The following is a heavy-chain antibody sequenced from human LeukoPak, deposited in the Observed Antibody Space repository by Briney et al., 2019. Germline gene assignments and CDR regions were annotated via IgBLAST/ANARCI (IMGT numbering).Heavy chain of an antibody. D-gene: IGHD1-26*01. CDR1: GGSISDYY. V-gene: IGHV4-59*01. CDR2: IHSTGRT. CDR3: VRDRGAS. J-gene: IGHJ4*02. Sequence: SETLSLTCTVSGGSISDYYWSWIRQPPGKGLEWIGYIHSTGRTNYNPSLKSRVTFSIDTSKNQYSLKLTSVTAANTAVYYCVRDRGASWGQGTLVTVSS.